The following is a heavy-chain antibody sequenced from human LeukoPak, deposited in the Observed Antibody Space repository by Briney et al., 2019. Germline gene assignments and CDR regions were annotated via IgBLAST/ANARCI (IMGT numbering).Heavy chain of an antibody. J-gene: IGHJ4*02. V-gene: IGHV1-69*01. D-gene: IGHD6-13*01. Sequence: SVKVSCTASGGTFSSYAISWVRQAPGQGLEWMGGIIPIFGTANYAHKFQGRVTITADESTSTAYMELSSLRSEDTAVYYCATPGIAAAGTPDYFDYWGQGTLVTVSS. CDR3: ATPGIAAAGTPDYFDY. CDR2: IIPIFGTA. CDR1: GGTFSSYA.